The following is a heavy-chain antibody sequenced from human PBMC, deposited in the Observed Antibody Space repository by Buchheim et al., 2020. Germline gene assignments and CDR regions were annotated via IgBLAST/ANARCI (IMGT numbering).Heavy chain of an antibody. V-gene: IGHV4-28*01. D-gene: IGHD2-2*01. CDR2: IYNSGST. J-gene: IGHJ3*02. CDR3: ARIQSYHLLSAFDI. CDR1: GYSVSSANW. Sequence: QVQLQESGPGLVKPSGTLSLTCAVSGYSVSSANWWGWIRQPPGKGLEWIGYIYNSGSTYYNPSLKSRVTMSIDTSKNQFSLKLSSVTAVDTAIYYCARIQSYHLLSAFDIWGQGT.